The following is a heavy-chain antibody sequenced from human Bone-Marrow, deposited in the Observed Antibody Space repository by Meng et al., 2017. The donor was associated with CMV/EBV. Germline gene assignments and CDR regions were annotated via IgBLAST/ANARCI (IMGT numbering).Heavy chain of an antibody. J-gene: IGHJ6*02. CDR1: GFTFSSYW. CDR3: ARERITIFGVGPQDV. Sequence: GGSLRLSCAASGFTFSSYWMSWVRQAPGKGLEWVANIKQDGSEKYYVDSVKGRFTISRDNTKNSLYLQMNSLRAEDTAVYYCARERITIFGVGPQDVRGQGTTVTVSS. D-gene: IGHD3-3*01. V-gene: IGHV3-7*01. CDR2: IKQDGSEK.